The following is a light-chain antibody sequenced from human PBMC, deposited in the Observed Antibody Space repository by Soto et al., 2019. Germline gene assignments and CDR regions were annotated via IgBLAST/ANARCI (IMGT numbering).Light chain of an antibody. CDR2: AES. V-gene: IGKV1-39*01. CDR1: QSISSY. J-gene: IGKJ1*01. CDR3: QQSYSTPRT. Sequence: DIPMTQSPSSLSASVGDRVTITCRASQSISSYLNWYQQKPGKAPKLLIYAESSLQSGVPARFSGSGSGTAFTLTISSLQPEDFATYYCQQSYSTPRTFGQGTQVEIK.